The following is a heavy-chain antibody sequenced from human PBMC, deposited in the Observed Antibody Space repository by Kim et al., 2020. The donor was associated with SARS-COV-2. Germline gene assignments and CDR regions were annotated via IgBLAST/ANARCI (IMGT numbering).Heavy chain of an antibody. V-gene: IGHV3-7*03. D-gene: IGHD1-1*01. J-gene: IGHJ4*02. CDR2: DVSGT. CDR3: ARYRATH. Sequence: DVSGTDYVDSVKGRFTISRDNAKNSLSLYMSSLRVEDTAIYYCARYRATHWGQGTLVTISS.